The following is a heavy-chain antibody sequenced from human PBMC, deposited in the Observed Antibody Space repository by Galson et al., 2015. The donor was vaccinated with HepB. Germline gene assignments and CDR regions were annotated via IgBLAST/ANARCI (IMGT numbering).Heavy chain of an antibody. CDR2: IIPILGIA. J-gene: IGHJ4*02. Sequence: SVKVSCKASGYTFSSYSISWVRQAPGQGLEWMGRIIPILGIANYAQKFQGRVTITADKSTSTAYMELSSLRSEDTAVYYCATNDSSSGWYYWGQGTLVTVSS. CDR3: ATNDSSSGWYY. D-gene: IGHD6-19*01. V-gene: IGHV1-69*02. CDR1: GYTFSSYS.